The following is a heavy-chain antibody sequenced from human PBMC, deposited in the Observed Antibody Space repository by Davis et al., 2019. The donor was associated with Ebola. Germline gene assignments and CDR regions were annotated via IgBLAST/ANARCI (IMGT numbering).Heavy chain of an antibody. D-gene: IGHD3-3*01. CDR2: IRYDGSNK. J-gene: IGHJ6*03. Sequence: PGGSLRLSCAASGFTFSSYGMHWVRQAPGKGLEWVAFIRYDGSNKYYADSVKGRFTISRDNAKNSLYLQMNSLRAEDTAVYYCARDPSGDFWSGYNYYYYMDVWGKGTTVTVSS. CDR3: ARDPSGDFWSGYNYYYYMDV. V-gene: IGHV3-30*02. CDR1: GFTFSSYG.